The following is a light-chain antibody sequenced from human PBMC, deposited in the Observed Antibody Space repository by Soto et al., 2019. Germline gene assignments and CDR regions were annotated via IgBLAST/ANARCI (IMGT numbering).Light chain of an antibody. CDR3: QQYSDSSGA. V-gene: IGKV1-5*01. Sequence: PSTVSAYVGDSVTITCRASQSITTWLAWYQQKPGKAPKLLIFDASTLESGVPSRFSGSGSGTDFTLTISSLQPDDFATYYCQQYSDSSGAFGQGTRWIS. CDR1: QSITTW. CDR2: DAS. J-gene: IGKJ1*01.